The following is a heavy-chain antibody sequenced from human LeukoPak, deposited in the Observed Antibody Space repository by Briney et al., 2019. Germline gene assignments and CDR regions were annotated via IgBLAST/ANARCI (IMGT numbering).Heavy chain of an antibody. CDR1: GFTFSSYG. CDR2: IWYDGSNK. D-gene: IGHD6-13*01. Sequence: PGRSLRLSCAASGFTFSSYGMHWVRQAPGKGLEWVAVIWYDGSNKYYADSVKGRFTISRDNSKNTLYLQMNSLRAEDTAVYYCARAGIAAADNWFDPRGQGTLVTVSS. CDR3: ARAGIAAADNWFDP. V-gene: IGHV3-33*01. J-gene: IGHJ5*02.